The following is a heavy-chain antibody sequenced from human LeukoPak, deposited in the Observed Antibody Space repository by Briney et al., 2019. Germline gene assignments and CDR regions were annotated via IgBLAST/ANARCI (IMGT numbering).Heavy chain of an antibody. V-gene: IGHV4-59*01. CDR1: VGSLTSYY. D-gene: IGHD1-14*01. J-gene: IGHJ4*02. CDR2: IYYTGST. CDR3: ARRAGTGHFDY. Sequence: SETLSLTCTDSVGSLTSYYWSWIRQPPGKGLEWVGYIYYTGSTNYNPSLPSRVTISIDTSKNQFSLKLSSVIAADTAVFYCARRAGTGHFDYWGQGALVTVSS.